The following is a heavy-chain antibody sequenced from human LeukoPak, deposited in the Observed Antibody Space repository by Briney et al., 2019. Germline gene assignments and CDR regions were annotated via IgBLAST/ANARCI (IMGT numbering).Heavy chain of an antibody. D-gene: IGHD3-10*01. CDR3: TTEGYYYGSGSYYDNNFDY. J-gene: IGHJ4*02. Sequence: GGSLRLSCAASGFTFSSYSMNWVRQAPGKGLEWVSSISSSSSYIYYADSVKGRFTISRDNAKNSLYLQMNSLKTEDTAVYYCTTEGYYYGSGSYYDNNFDYWGQGTLSPSPQ. V-gene: IGHV3-21*03. CDR1: GFTFSSYS. CDR2: ISSSSSYI.